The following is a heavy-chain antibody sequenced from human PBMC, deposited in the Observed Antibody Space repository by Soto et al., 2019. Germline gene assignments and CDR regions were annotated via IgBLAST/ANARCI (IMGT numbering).Heavy chain of an antibody. J-gene: IGHJ4*02. CDR2: IHPSDGDT. D-gene: IGHD6-25*01. Sequence: QVQLVQSGTEVKKPGASVKVSCKTSGYTFTSHYMHWVRQAPGQGLEWMGLIHPSDGDTAYAQRFRGRVTMTRDASKSTVYMELNNLTSEDTAVFYCAREAGSFDFWGQGPMITVPS. CDR1: GYTFTSHY. V-gene: IGHV1-46*01. CDR3: AREAGSFDF.